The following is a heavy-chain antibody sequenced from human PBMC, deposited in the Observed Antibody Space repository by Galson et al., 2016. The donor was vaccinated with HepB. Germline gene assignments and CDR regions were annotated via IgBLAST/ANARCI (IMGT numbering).Heavy chain of an antibody. CDR1: RFHFSMYA. D-gene: IGHD1-7*01. V-gene: IGHV3-33*01. Sequence: SLRLSCAASRFHFSMYAMHWVRQAPGKGLEWVAMIWREGIRTFYADSVKGRFTISRDNSIYTSYLQMNSLRAEDTAMYYCVELSVVWGQGTLVTVSS. J-gene: IGHJ4*02. CDR2: IWREGIRT. CDR3: VELSVV.